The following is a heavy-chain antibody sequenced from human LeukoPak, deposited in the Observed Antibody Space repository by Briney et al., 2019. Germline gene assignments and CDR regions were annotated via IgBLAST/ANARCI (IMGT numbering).Heavy chain of an antibody. D-gene: IGHD1-26*01. J-gene: IGHJ3*02. CDR2: IYYSGST. CDR1: GGSISSYY. Sequence: MASETLSLTCTVSGGSISSYYWSWIRQPPGKGLEWIGYIYYSGSTNYNPSLKSRVTISVDTSKNQFSLKLSSVTAADTAVYYCAMIGVGASDAFDIWGQGTMVTVSS. CDR3: AMIGVGASDAFDI. V-gene: IGHV4-59*01.